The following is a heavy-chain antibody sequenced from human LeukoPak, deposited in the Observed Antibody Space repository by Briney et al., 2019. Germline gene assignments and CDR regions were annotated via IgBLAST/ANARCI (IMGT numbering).Heavy chain of an antibody. CDR2: INHSGST. Sequence: SETLSPTCAVYGGSFNNYYWNWIRQPPGKGLEWIGEINHSGSTKYNPSLKSQITISVETSKNQFSLKVTSVTAADTAVYYCVESVTRYFDYWGQGTLVTVSS. CDR1: GGSFNNYY. D-gene: IGHD4-23*01. J-gene: IGHJ4*02. V-gene: IGHV4-34*01. CDR3: VESVTRYFDY.